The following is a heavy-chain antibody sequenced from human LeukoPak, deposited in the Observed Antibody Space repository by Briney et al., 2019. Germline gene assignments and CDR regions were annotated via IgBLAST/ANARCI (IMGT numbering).Heavy chain of an antibody. J-gene: IGHJ4*02. V-gene: IGHV1-18*01. Sequence: ASVKVSCKASGYTFTSYGISWVRQAPGQGLEWMGWISAYNGNTNYAQKLQGRVTMTTDTSTSTAYMELRSLRPDDTAVYYCATWGAARRPFDYWGQGTLVTVSS. CDR2: ISAYNGNT. CDR3: ATWGAARRPFDY. CDR1: GYTFTSYG. D-gene: IGHD6-6*01.